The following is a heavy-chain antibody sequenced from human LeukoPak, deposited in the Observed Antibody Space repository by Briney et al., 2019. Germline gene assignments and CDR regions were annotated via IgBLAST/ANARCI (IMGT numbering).Heavy chain of an antibody. CDR2: ISGSGGST. V-gene: IGHV3-23*01. CDR3: AKDTVVRGVHYFDY. CDR1: GFTFSSYA. Sequence: GGSLRLSCAASGFTFSSYAMSWVRQAPGKGLEWVSAISGSGGSTYYADSVKGRFTISRDNSKNTLCLQMNSLRAEDTAVYYCAKDTVVRGVHYFDYWGQGTLVTVSS. J-gene: IGHJ4*02. D-gene: IGHD3-10*01.